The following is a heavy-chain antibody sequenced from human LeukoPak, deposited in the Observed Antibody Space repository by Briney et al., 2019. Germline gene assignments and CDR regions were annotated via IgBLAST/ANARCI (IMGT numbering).Heavy chain of an antibody. Sequence: PSETLSLTCAVYGGSFSGYYWSWIRQPPRKGLEWIGEINHSGSTNYNPSLKSRVTISVDTSKNQFSLKLSSVTAADTAVYYCATSLRLIAVAADFDYWGQGTLVTVSS. J-gene: IGHJ4*02. D-gene: IGHD6-19*01. CDR2: INHSGST. CDR1: GGSFSGYY. V-gene: IGHV4-34*01. CDR3: ATSLRLIAVAADFDY.